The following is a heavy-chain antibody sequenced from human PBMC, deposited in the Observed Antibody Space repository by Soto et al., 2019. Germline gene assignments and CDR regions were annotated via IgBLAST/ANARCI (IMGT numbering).Heavy chain of an antibody. CDR1: GDSLSSSTYY. J-gene: IGHJ3*01. CDR3: AKAMTGAKRTFDV. CDR2: IQYSGNT. Sequence: QLQLQESGPGLVKPSETLSLTCTVSGDSLSSSTYYWGWIRQPPGKGLEWIGSIQYSGNTYYNPSLKSRLTTSVDTSKHQLSLKLSSVTDADTAVYYCAKAMTGAKRTFDVWGQGTMVTVSS. D-gene: IGHD3-9*01. V-gene: IGHV4-39*01.